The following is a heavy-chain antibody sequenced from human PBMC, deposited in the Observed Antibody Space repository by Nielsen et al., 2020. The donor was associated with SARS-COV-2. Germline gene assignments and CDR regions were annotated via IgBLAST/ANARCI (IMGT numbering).Heavy chain of an antibody. CDR3: ARSYIVGSSSSSFDS. CDR2: IYYSGST. V-gene: IGHV4-59*01. D-gene: IGHD6-6*01. CDR1: GGSISSYY. Sequence: SETLSLTCTVSGGSISSYYWSWIRQPPGKGLEWIGYIYYSGSTNYNPSLKSRVTISVDTSKNHYSLKLTSVTAADTAVYYCARSYIVGSSSSSFDSWGQGTLVTVSS. J-gene: IGHJ4*02.